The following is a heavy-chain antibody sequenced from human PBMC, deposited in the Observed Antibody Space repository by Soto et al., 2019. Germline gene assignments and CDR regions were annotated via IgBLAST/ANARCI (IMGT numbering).Heavy chain of an antibody. V-gene: IGHV3-53*01. Sequence: GGSLRLSCAASGFTFSSYSMNWVRQAPGRGLEWVSVIYSGGGTYYAGSVRGRFTISRDNSKNTLCLQMNSLGAEDTAVYYCAKDRSGARITSEINWFDPWGQGTLVTVSS. CDR1: GFTFSSYS. D-gene: IGHD6-25*01. CDR3: AKDRSGARITSEINWFDP. J-gene: IGHJ5*02. CDR2: IYSGGGT.